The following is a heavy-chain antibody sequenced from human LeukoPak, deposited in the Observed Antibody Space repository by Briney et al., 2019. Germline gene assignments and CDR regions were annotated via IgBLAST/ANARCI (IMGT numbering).Heavy chain of an antibody. D-gene: IGHD3-9*01. CDR3: AREGLHYDILTGYNYYFDY. Sequence: ASVKVSCKASGYTFTGYYMHWVRQAPGQGLEWMGWINPNSGGTNYAQKFQGRVTMTRDTSISTAYMELSRLRSDGTAVYYCAREGLHYDILTGYNYYFDYWGQGTLVTVSS. CDR2: INPNSGGT. V-gene: IGHV1-2*02. CDR1: GYTFTGYY. J-gene: IGHJ4*01.